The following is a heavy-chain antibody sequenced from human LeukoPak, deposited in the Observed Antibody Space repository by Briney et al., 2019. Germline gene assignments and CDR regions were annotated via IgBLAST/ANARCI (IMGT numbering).Heavy chain of an antibody. CDR2: IYYSGST. CDR3: ARGYGSSYYYMDV. CDR1: GGSFSGYY. V-gene: IGHV4-59*01. Sequence: SETLSLTCAVYGGSFSGYYWSWIRQPPGKGLEWIGYIYYSGSTNYNPSLKSRVTISVDTSKNQFSLKLSSVTAADTAVYYCARGYGSSYYYMDVWGKGTTVTISS. J-gene: IGHJ6*03. D-gene: IGHD3-10*01.